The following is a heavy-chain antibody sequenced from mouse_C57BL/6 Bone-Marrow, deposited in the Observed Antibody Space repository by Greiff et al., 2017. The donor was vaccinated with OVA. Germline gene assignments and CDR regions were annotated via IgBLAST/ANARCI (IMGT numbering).Heavy chain of an antibody. CDR1: GYTFTSYV. J-gene: IGHJ1*03. Sequence: VQLQQSGPELVKPGASVKMSCKASGYTFTSYVMHWVKQKPGQGLEWIGYIYPYNDGTKYNEKFKGKATLTSDKYSSTAYMELSSLTSEDSAVYCCTHYYYGWDFDVWGTGTTVTVSS. CDR3: THYYYGWDFDV. V-gene: IGHV1-14*01. CDR2: IYPYNDGT. D-gene: IGHD1-1*01.